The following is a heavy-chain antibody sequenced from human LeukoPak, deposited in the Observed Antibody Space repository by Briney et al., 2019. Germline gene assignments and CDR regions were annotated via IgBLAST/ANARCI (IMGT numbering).Heavy chain of an antibody. J-gene: IGHJ4*02. D-gene: IGHD6-19*01. CDR3: AKEGSGWYYLDY. V-gene: IGHV3-30*02. Sequence: GGSLRLSCAASGFSFSSYDMHWVRQAPGKGLEWVTFIESDGSNEYYADSVKGRFTISRDNSKNTVYVQMNSLRAEDAAVYYCAKEGSGWYYLDYWGQGTVVTVSS. CDR1: GFSFSSYD. CDR2: IESDGSNE.